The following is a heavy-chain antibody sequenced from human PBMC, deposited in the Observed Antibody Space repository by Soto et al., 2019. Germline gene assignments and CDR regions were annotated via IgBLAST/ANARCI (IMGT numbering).Heavy chain of an antibody. Sequence: GGSLRLSCAASGFTVSSNYMSWVRQAPGKGLEWVSVIYSGGSTYYADSVKGWFTISRDNSKNTLYLQVNSLRAEDTAVYYCARAGAYDLWSGPYYFDYWGQGTLVTVSS. J-gene: IGHJ4*02. CDR3: ARAGAYDLWSGPYYFDY. D-gene: IGHD3-3*01. CDR2: IYSGGST. V-gene: IGHV3-66*01. CDR1: GFTVSSNY.